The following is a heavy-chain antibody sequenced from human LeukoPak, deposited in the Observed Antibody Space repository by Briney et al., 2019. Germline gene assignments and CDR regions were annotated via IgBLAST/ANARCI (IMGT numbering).Heavy chain of an antibody. V-gene: IGHV3-21*01. CDR1: GFTFSSYS. Sequence: GGSLRLSCAASGFTFSSYSMNWVRQAPGKGLEWVSSISSSSSYIYYADSVKGRFTISRDNAKNSLYLQMNSLRAEDTAVYYCAKEYYYDSSGNYYFDYWGQGTLVTVSS. CDR2: ISSSSSYI. CDR3: AKEYYYDSSGNYYFDY. D-gene: IGHD3-22*01. J-gene: IGHJ4*02.